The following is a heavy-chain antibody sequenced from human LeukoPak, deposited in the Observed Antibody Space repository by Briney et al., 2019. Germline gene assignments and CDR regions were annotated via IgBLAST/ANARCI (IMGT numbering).Heavy chain of an antibody. CDR2: INHSGST. Sequence: SETLSLTCAVYGGSFSGYYWSWIRQPPGKGLEWIGEINHSGSTNYNPSLKSRVTISVDTSKNQFSLKLGAVTAADTAVYYCARVKSFGGAAGFRWFDPWGQGTLVTVSS. J-gene: IGHJ5*02. V-gene: IGHV4-34*01. CDR3: ARVKSFGGAAGFRWFDP. D-gene: IGHD6-13*01. CDR1: GGSFSGYY.